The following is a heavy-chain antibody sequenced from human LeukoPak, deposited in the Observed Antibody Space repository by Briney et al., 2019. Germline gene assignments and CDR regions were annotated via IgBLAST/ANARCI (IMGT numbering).Heavy chain of an antibody. CDR1: GGSFSGYY. J-gene: IGHJ3*02. CDR2: INHSGST. Sequence: SETLSLTCAVYGGSFSGYYWSWTRQPPGKGLEWIGEINHSGSTNYNPSLKSRVTISVDTSKNQFSLKLSSVTAADTAVYYCARYLTGDAFDIWGQGTMVTVSS. D-gene: IGHD7-27*01. CDR3: ARYLTGDAFDI. V-gene: IGHV4-34*01.